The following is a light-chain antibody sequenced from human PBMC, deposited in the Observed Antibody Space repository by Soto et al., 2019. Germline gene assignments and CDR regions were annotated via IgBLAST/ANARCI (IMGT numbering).Light chain of an antibody. Sequence: QSALTQPASVSGSPGQSITISCTGTSSDIGSYNLVSWYQQHPGKAPKLMIYEGNKRPSGVSNRFSGSKSGNTASLTISGLQTEDVANYYCCSYAGSSTLFVFGTGTKLTVL. CDR2: EGN. CDR3: CSYAGSSTLFV. V-gene: IGLV2-23*03. J-gene: IGLJ1*01. CDR1: SSDIGSYNL.